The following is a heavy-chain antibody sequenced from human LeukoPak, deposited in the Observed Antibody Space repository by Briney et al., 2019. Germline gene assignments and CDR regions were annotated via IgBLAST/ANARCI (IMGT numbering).Heavy chain of an antibody. V-gene: IGHV4-59*01. CDR3: ARGTSGSPVDY. J-gene: IGHJ4*02. CDR1: GGSSSRYY. D-gene: IGHD3-10*01. CDR2: IYDTGST. Sequence: MSSETLSLTCSVSGGSSSRYYWNWIRQPLGGGLEWIGYIYDTGSTNYSPSLKSRVTISVDTSKNQFSLRLNSVTAADTAIYYCARGTSGSPVDYWGQGTLVTVSS.